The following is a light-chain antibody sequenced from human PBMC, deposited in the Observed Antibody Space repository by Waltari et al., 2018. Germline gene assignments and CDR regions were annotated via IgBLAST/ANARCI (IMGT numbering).Light chain of an antibody. CDR1: QDISNN. J-gene: IGKJ1*01. Sequence: DIQMTQSPSSLSASVGDRVTITCQASQDISNNLAWYQQKTGKVPNLLIYKASTLQSGVPSRFSGSGSGTYFTLTITSLQPEDFASYYCQHGHNIPWTFGQGTKLEIK. V-gene: IGKV1-16*01. CDR2: KAS. CDR3: QHGHNIPWT.